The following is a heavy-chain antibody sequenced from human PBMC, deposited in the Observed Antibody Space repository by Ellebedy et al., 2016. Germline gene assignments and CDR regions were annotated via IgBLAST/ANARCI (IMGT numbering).Heavy chain of an antibody. J-gene: IGHJ4*02. CDR2: IVNSGRET. V-gene: IGHV3-21*06. CDR3: ARDGSEWSRDY. D-gene: IGHD2-8*01. CDR1: GFTFSIAG. Sequence: GGSLRLXCAAYGFTFSIAGMTWVRQAPGKGLEWVATIVNSGRETYYADAVKGRFTVSRDNAMRSLYLHMDSLTVEDTAVYYCARDGSEWSRDYWGQGTLVTVSS.